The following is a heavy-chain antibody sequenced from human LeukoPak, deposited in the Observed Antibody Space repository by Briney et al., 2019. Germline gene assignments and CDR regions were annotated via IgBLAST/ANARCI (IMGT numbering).Heavy chain of an antibody. D-gene: IGHD3-10*01. CDR2: IXPSGGST. V-gene: IGHV1-46*01. CDR3: ARGVAVLLWFGEASFDY. J-gene: IGHJ4*02. Sequence: XVXXXXXQGXEWMGIIXPSGGSTSYAQKFQGRVTMTRDTSTSTVYMELSSLRSEDTAVYYCARGVAVLLWFGEASFDYWGQGTLVTVSS.